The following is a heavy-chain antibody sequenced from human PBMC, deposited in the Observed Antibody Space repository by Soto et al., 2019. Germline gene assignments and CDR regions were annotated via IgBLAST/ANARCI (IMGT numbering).Heavy chain of an antibody. CDR3: ARRYSGYDHYFDY. Sequence: PLETLSLTCTVSGGSISSYYWGWVPHPPGKGLEWIGYIYYSGSTNYHPSLKSRVTISVDTSKNQFSLKLSSVTAADTAVYYCARRYSGYDHYFDYWGQGTLVTVSS. J-gene: IGHJ4*02. V-gene: IGHV4-59*08. CDR2: IYYSGST. D-gene: IGHD5-12*01. CDR1: GGSISSYY.